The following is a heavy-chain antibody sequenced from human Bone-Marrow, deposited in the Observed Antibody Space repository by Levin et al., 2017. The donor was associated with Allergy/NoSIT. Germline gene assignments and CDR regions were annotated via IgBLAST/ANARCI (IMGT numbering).Heavy chain of an antibody. D-gene: IGHD6-13*01. CDR1: GYTFTSYD. J-gene: IGHJ4*02. CDR2: MNPNNGNT. Sequence: ASVKVSCKASGYTFTSYDINWVRQATGQGLEWMGWMNPNNGNTGYAQKFQGRVTMTRNTSISTAYMELSSLRSEDTAVYYCARGHKVVAAAGTVVDYWGQGTLVTVSS. CDR3: ARGHKVVAAAGTVVDY. V-gene: IGHV1-8*01.